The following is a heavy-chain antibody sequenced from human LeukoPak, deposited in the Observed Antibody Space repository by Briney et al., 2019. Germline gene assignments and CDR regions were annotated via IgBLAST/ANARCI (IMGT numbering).Heavy chain of an antibody. V-gene: IGHV3-53*01. CDR3: ARSLGGNPDY. CDR2: IYSGSNT. D-gene: IGHD4-23*01. CDR1: GLTVSSSY. Sequence: PGGSLRLSCVLSGLTVSSSYMAWVRQARGKGLEWVSVIYSGSNTYYADSVKGRFTISRDNSENTVYLQMNSLRAEDTAVYYCARSLGGNPDYWGQGTLVTVSS. J-gene: IGHJ4*02.